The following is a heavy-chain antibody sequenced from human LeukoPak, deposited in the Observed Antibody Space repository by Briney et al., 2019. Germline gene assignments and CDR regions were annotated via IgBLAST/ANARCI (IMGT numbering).Heavy chain of an antibody. CDR1: GFTFSNYA. CDR3: ARVETAEVLFDF. CDR2: ISHDGSTK. V-gene: IGHV3-30*04. D-gene: IGHD5-18*01. J-gene: IGHJ4*02. Sequence: GRSLRLSCAAPGFTFSNYAVHWVRQAPGQGLEWVAVISHDGSTKYYAHSVRGRFTISRDNSKNTLYLQMSSLRPEDTAVYYCARVETAEVLFDFWGQGTLVTVSS.